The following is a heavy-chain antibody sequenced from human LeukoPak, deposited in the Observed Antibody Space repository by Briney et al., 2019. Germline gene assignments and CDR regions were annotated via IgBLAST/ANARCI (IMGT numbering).Heavy chain of an antibody. Sequence: PGGSLRLSWAASGFTFSSYAMSWVRQAPGKGLEWVSAISGSGGSTYYADSVKGRFTISRDNSKNTLYLQMNSLRAEDTAVYYCARADGSGSYPGYWGQGTLVTVSS. CDR2: ISGSGGST. J-gene: IGHJ4*02. D-gene: IGHD3-10*01. V-gene: IGHV3-23*01. CDR1: GFTFSSYA. CDR3: ARADGSGSYPGY.